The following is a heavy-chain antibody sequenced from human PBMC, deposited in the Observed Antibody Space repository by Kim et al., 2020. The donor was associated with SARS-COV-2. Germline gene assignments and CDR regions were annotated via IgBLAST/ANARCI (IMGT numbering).Heavy chain of an antibody. Sequence: SVKVSCKASGGTFSSYAISWVRQAPGQGLEWMGGIIAIFGTAKYAQKFQGRVTITADESTSTAYMELSSLRSEDTAVYYCARAAYSGYVEETYFDYWGQGTLVTVSS. D-gene: IGHD5-12*01. J-gene: IGHJ4*02. CDR2: IIAIFGTA. CDR3: ARAAYSGYVEETYFDY. CDR1: GGTFSSYA. V-gene: IGHV1-69*13.